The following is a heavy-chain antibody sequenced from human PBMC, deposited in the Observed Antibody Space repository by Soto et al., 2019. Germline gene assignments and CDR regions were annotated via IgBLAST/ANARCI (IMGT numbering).Heavy chain of an antibody. CDR2: ISGSGGST. J-gene: IGHJ4*02. Sequence: GGSLRLSCAASGFTFSSYAMSWVRQAPGKGLEWVSAISGSGGSTYYADSVKGRFTISRDNSKNTLYLQMNSLRAEDTAVYYCAKGAGYCSGGSCYDPGYWGQGTLVTVSS. CDR3: AKGAGYCSGGSCYDPGY. CDR1: GFTFSSYA. V-gene: IGHV3-23*01. D-gene: IGHD2-15*01.